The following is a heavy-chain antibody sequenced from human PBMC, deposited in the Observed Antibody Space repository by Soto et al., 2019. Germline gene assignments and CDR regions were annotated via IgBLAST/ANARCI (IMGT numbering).Heavy chain of an antibody. J-gene: IGHJ1*01. CDR3: AHSRLPSTMTTSAEYCQH. D-gene: IGHD4-17*01. Sequence: QITLKESGPTLVKPTQTLTLTCTFSGFSLDTSGVSVAWIRQPPGKALEWLALIYWDDDKRYSPSLKSRLTVTKDTSKNQVVLTMTNMDRVDTATYYCAHSRLPSTMTTSAEYCQHWGQGTLVTVSS. CDR2: IYWDDDK. CDR1: GFSLDTSGVS. V-gene: IGHV2-5*02.